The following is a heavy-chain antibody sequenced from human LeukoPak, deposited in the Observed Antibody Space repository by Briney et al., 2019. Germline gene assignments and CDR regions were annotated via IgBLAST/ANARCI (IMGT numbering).Heavy chain of an antibody. CDR3: AKEAREGYCSGGSCHDQNWFDP. Sequence: GSLRLSCAASGFTFSSYGMHWVRQAPGKGLEWVAVISYDGSNKYYADSVKGRFTISRDNSKNTLYLQMNSLRAEDTAVYYCAKEAREGYCSGGSCHDQNWFDPWGQGTLVTVSS. J-gene: IGHJ5*02. D-gene: IGHD2-15*01. CDR2: ISYDGSNK. CDR1: GFTFSSYG. V-gene: IGHV3-30*18.